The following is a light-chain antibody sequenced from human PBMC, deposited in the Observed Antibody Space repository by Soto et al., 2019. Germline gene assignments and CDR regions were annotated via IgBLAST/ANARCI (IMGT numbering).Light chain of an antibody. V-gene: IGKV3-15*01. J-gene: IGKJ1*01. CDR3: QQYNNWPPT. Sequence: EIVMTQSPATLSVSPGERATLSCRASQSVSNKLGWYQQKPGQAPRLLIYGASCRVTGIPARFSGSGSGTEFTLIISSLQSEDFAVYYCQQYNNWPPTFGQGTKVDIK. CDR2: GAS. CDR1: QSVSNK.